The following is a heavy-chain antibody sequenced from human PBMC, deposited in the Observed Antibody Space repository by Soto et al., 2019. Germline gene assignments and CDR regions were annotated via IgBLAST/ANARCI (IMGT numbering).Heavy chain of an antibody. V-gene: IGHV3-9*02. CDR2: ISWNSGSI. CDR3: AKDLYAFDI. Sequence: EVQLVESGGGLVQPGRSLRLSCAASGFTSDDYAMHWVRQAPGKGLEWVSGISWNSGSIGYADSVKGRFTISRDNAKNSLYLQMNSLRAEDTALYYCAKDLYAFDIWGQGTMVTVSS. CDR1: GFTSDDYA. J-gene: IGHJ3*02.